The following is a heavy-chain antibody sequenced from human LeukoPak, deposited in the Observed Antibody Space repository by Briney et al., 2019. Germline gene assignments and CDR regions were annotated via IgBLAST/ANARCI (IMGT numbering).Heavy chain of an antibody. CDR1: GFTFNSYG. J-gene: IGHJ4*02. D-gene: IGHD5-12*01. CDR3: AKDSWPVESIVATYIYS. CDR2: ISYDGSNK. Sequence: GGSLRLPCPASGFTFNSYGMHWLRQAPGKGLEWVAVISYDGSNKYYADSVKGRFTISRDNSKNTLYLQMNSLRADDTAVYYLAKDSWPVESIVATYIYSWGEGTLVTVSS. V-gene: IGHV3-30*18.